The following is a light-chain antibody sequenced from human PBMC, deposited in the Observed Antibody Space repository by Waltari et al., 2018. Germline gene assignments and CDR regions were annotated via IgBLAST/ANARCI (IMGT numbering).Light chain of an antibody. Sequence: IVMTQSPATLTVSTGERATLSCRASQYVSNNIAWYQQRPGQAPRLLIYDASTRATGIPVRFSGSGSGTEFTLTISSLQSEDFALYYCQQYNDWPALTFGGGTKVEIK. CDR2: DAS. CDR3: QQYNDWPALT. CDR1: QYVSNN. J-gene: IGKJ4*01. V-gene: IGKV3D-15*01.